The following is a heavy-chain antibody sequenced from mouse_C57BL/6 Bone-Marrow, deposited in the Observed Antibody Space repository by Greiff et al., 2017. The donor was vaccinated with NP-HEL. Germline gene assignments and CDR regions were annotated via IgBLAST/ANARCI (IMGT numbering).Heavy chain of an antibody. D-gene: IGHD6-1*01. CDR2: INPYNGGT. V-gene: IGHV1-19*01. J-gene: IGHJ2*01. CDR1: GYTFTDYY. CDR3: ARYSLWDWYFDY. Sequence: EVKLQESGPVLVKPGASVKMSCKASGYTFTDYYTNWVKQSHGKSLEWIGVINPYNGGTSYNQKFKGKATLTVDKSSSTAYMELNSLTSEDSAVYYCARYSLWDWYFDYWGQGTTLTVSS.